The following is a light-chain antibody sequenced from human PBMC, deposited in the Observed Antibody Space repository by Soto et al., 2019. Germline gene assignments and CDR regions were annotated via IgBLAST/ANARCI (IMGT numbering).Light chain of an antibody. V-gene: IGKV3-20*01. Sequence: EIVLTQSPGTLSLSPGERATLTCRASQSVNGNYLTWYQQKPGQAPRRLIYEASTRAAGIPGRFSGSGSGTDFTLTITRLEPEDFAVYYCQQSGSLPWTFGRGTKVDIK. J-gene: IGKJ1*01. CDR2: EAS. CDR3: QQSGSLPWT. CDR1: QSVNGNY.